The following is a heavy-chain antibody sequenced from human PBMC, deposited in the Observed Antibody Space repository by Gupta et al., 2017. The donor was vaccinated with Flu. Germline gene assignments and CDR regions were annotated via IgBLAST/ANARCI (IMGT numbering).Heavy chain of an antibody. Sequence: GGSLRLSCEASGFTFSSYAMNWVRQPPGKGLEWVSGIPGSGVSTFYAGSVKGRFTVSRENSKNTVYLQRNSLRADDTAVYYCAEAQSPSFIAAPGPPDYWGQGTLVTVSS. CDR1: GFTFSSYA. CDR2: IPGSGVST. D-gene: IGHD6-25*01. J-gene: IGHJ4*02. V-gene: IGHV3-23*01. CDR3: AEAQSPSFIAAPGPPDY.